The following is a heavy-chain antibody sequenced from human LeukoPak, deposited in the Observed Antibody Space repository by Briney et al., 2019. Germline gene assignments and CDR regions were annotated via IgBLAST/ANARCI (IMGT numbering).Heavy chain of an antibody. D-gene: IGHD6-19*01. Sequence: GGSLRLSCAASGFTFSSYEMNWVRQAPGKGLEWVSYISSSGSTIYYADSVKGRFTISRDNDKNSLYLQMNSLRADDTAVYYCARVWSSSGWENWGQGTLVTVSS. CDR2: ISSSGSTI. CDR3: ARVWSSSGWEN. J-gene: IGHJ4*02. CDR1: GFTFSSYE. V-gene: IGHV3-48*03.